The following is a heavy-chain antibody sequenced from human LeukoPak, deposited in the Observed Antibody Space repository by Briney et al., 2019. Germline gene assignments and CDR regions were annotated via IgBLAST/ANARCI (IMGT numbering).Heavy chain of an antibody. CDR2: INHSGST. CDR3: ARGRDSSSSQCDY. J-gene: IGHJ4*02. D-gene: IGHD6-6*01. Sequence: SETLSLTCAVYGGSFSGYYWSWIRQPPGKGLEWIGEINHSGSTNYNPSLKSRVTISVDTSNNHFSLKLSSATAAAAAVYYRARGRDSSSSQCDYWGQGTLVTVSS. CDR1: GGSFSGYY. V-gene: IGHV4-34*01.